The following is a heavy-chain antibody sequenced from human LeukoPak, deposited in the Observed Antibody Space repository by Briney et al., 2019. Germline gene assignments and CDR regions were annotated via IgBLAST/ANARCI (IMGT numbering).Heavy chain of an antibody. Sequence: GGSLRLSCAASGFTFSSYGMHWVRQALGKGLEWVAFIRYDGSNKYYADSVKGRFTISRDNSKNTLYLQMNSLKTEDTAVYYCTTSAVTVYYYYMDVWGKGTTVTVSS. CDR2: IRYDGSNK. D-gene: IGHD1-14*01. CDR1: GFTFSSYG. J-gene: IGHJ6*03. V-gene: IGHV3-30*02. CDR3: TTSAVTVYYYYMDV.